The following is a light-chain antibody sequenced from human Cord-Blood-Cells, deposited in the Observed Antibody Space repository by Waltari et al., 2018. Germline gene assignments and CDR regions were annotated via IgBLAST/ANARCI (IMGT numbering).Light chain of an antibody. Sequence: EIVMTQSPATLSVSPGERATLSCRASQSVSSNVAWYQQKPGQAHRLIIYGASTRATGIPARFSGSGYGTEFTLTISSLQFEDFAVYYCQQYNNWPYTFGQGTKLEIK. J-gene: IGKJ2*01. CDR3: QQYNNWPYT. CDR2: GAS. V-gene: IGKV3-15*01. CDR1: QSVSSN.